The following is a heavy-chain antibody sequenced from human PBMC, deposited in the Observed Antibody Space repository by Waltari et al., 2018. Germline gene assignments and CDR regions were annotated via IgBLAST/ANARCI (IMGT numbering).Heavy chain of an antibody. CDR2: ISKDETSI. Sequence: EEQLLESGGGLVQPGDSLRLSCAASGFRFSNYWMNWVRQAPGKGLVWVESISKDETSISYADSGKGRFTISRDNAKNTLYLQMKRLRAEDTAVYYCARLAPRTYRSPVPGRHYYYGMDVWGQGTTVTVSS. V-gene: IGHV3-74*01. J-gene: IGHJ6*02. CDR1: GFRFSNYW. D-gene: IGHD3-10*01. CDR3: ARLAPRTYRSPVPGRHYYYGMDV.